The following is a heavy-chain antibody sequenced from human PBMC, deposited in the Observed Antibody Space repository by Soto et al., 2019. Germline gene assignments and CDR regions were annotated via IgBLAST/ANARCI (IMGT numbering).Heavy chain of an antibody. CDR2: INHSGST. J-gene: IGHJ6*02. D-gene: IGHD3-3*01. CDR1: GGSFSGYY. Sequence: PSETLSLTCAVYGGSFSGYYWSWIRQPPGKGLEWIGEINHSGSTNYNPSLKSRVTISVDTSKNQFSLKLSSVTAADTAVYYCARGRVNVLRFLEWFSYYYGMDVWGQGTTVTVSS. V-gene: IGHV4-34*01. CDR3: ARGRVNVLRFLEWFSYYYGMDV.